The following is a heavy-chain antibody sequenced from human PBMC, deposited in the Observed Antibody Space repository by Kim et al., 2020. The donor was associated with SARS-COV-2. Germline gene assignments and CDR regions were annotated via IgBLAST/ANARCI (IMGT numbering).Heavy chain of an antibody. CDR3: ARVGITLEV. Sequence: ASVKVSCKASXYXFSDYFLNWVRQAPGHGLEWMGYINPNGGVTFYAQKFQGRVTLTSDRSISTVYMEMNGLTSEDAGVYYCARVGITLEVWGQGTTLTVS. CDR1: XYXFSDYF. V-gene: IGHV1-2*02. D-gene: IGHD3-16*01. J-gene: IGHJ6*02. CDR2: INPNGGVT.